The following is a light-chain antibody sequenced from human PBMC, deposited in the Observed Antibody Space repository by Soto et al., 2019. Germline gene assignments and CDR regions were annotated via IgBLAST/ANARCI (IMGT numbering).Light chain of an antibody. Sequence: EIVMTQSPVTLSVSPGERATLSCTASQSVNNNVAWYQQKPGHTPRLLIYSASIGATGTPDRFSGSGSGTDFTLTISRLEPEDFAVYYCQQYGNSPQTFGQGTKVDIK. CDR3: QQYGNSPQT. CDR1: QSVNNN. CDR2: SAS. V-gene: IGKV3-20*01. J-gene: IGKJ1*01.